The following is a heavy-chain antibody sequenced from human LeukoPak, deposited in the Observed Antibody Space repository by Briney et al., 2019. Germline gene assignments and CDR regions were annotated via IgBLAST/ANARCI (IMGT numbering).Heavy chain of an antibody. Sequence: PGGSLRLSCAASGFTFSSYSMNWARQAPGKGLEWVSSISSSSSYIYYADSVKGRFTISRDNAKNSLYLQMNSLRAEDTAVYYCARDPVSYNWNSGRYGGNEPTGENWGQGTLVTVSS. CDR3: ARDPVSYNWNSGRYGGNEPTGEN. CDR2: ISSSSSYI. CDR1: GFTFSSYS. J-gene: IGHJ4*02. V-gene: IGHV3-21*01. D-gene: IGHD1-7*01.